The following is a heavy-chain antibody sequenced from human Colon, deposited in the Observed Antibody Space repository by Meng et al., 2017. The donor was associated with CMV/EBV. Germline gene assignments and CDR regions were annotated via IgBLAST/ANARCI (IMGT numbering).Heavy chain of an antibody. Sequence: QERLRDAGPGLGTTLETLSPTCAFSVASTTSCPWSWSPQRAGKGLEWIGRVYISGNTNYNPSLKSRVTMSIDTSKNQLSLNIRSVTAADTAVYYCARDSNLSGLAYWGQGTLVTVSS. J-gene: IGHJ4*02. CDR2: VYISGNT. D-gene: IGHD3-10*01. V-gene: IGHV4-4*07. CDR3: ARDSNLSGLAY. CDR1: VASTTSCP.